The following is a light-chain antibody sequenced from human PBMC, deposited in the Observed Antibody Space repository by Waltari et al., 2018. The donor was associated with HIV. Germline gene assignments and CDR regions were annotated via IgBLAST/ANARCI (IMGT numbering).Light chain of an antibody. CDR3: CSYAGSSTVV. Sequence: QSALTQPASVSGSPGQSITISCTGTSSDVGDYNYVYWYQQHPGKAPKLMIYDVNKRPSGVSNRFSGSKAGNTASLTIAGLQAEDEADYYCCSYAGSSTVVFGGGTKLTVL. V-gene: IGLV2-23*02. CDR1: SSDVGDYNY. CDR2: DVN. J-gene: IGLJ2*01.